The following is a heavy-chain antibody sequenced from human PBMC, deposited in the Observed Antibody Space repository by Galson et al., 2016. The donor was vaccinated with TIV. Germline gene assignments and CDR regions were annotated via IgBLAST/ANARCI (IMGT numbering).Heavy chain of an antibody. D-gene: IGHD2-15*01. Sequence: SETLSLTCTVSGASISDYYWSWIRQPAGKGLEWIGRMYIPGSTSYNPSLESRVTMSADTSKNQFSLKVDSVTAADTAVYYCARDWWVTYTDRPYFDFWGQGILVTVSS. V-gene: IGHV4-4*07. CDR2: MYIPGST. CDR3: ARDWWVTYTDRPYFDF. CDR1: GASISDYY. J-gene: IGHJ4*02.